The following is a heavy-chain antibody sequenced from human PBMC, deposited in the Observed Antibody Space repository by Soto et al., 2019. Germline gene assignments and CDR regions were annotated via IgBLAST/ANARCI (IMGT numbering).Heavy chain of an antibody. CDR3: AKDLGYCSGGSCYYYGMDV. V-gene: IGHV3-23*01. CDR1: GFTFSSYA. Sequence: PGGSLRLSCAASGFTFSSYAMSWVRQAPGKGLEWFSAISGSGGSTYYADSVKGRFTISRDNSKNTLYLQMNSLRAEDTAVYFCAKDLGYCSGGSCYYYGMDVWGQGTTVTVSS. CDR2: ISGSGGST. D-gene: IGHD2-15*01. J-gene: IGHJ6*02.